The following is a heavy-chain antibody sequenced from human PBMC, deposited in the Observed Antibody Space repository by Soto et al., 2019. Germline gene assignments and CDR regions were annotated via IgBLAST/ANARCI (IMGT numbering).Heavy chain of an antibody. D-gene: IGHD6-13*01. V-gene: IGHV3-11*03. J-gene: IGHJ4*02. CDR1: GFTFSDYY. Sequence: GGSLRLSCAASGFTFSDYYMTWIRQAPGKGLEWVSYISKSSDYTNYAESVKGRFTISRDNAKNSLYLQMNSLRAEDTAVYYCARTGPGNSFDYWGPGTLVTVSS. CDR2: ISKSSDYT. CDR3: ARTGPGNSFDY.